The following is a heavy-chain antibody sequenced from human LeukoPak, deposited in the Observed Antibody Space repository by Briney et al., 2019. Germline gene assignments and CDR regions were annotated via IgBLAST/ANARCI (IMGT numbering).Heavy chain of an antibody. CDR3: AGFSGAATDWYFYL. CDR1: GFTFSSYG. Sequence: GGSLRLSCAASGFTFSSYGRNWVRQAPGKGLEWVAYISRSSNLINYADSVKGRFTISRDNAKNSLYLQMNSLRAEDTAVYYSAGFSGAATDWYFYLWGRGTLVTVSS. D-gene: IGHD2-15*01. J-gene: IGHJ2*01. V-gene: IGHV3-48*01. CDR2: ISRSSNLI.